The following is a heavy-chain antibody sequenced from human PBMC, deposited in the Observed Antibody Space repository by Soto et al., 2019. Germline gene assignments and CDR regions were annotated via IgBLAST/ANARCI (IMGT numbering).Heavy chain of an antibody. CDR1: GLSVSNNY. CDR2: IYGGGIT. D-gene: IGHD3-3*01. J-gene: IGHJ6*04. Sequence: PGGSLRLSCAASGLSVSNNYMTWVRQAPGKGLEWVSVIYGGGITYYADSVKGRFTISRHYSENMLYLQMNSLRPEDTAVYFCARALPPLRNYDFWIPYTPAYYLDPAMDVWGKGTTVTVSS. V-gene: IGHV3-53*04. CDR3: ARALPPLRNYDFWIPYTPAYYLDPAMDV.